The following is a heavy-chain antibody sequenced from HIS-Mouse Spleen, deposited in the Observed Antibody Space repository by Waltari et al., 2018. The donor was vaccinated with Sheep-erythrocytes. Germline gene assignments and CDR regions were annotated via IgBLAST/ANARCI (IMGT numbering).Heavy chain of an antibody. Sequence: QVQLVESGGGVVQPGRSLRLSCAASGFTFSSYGMHWVRQAPGKGLEWVAVISYDGSNKYYADSVKGRFTISRDKSKNTLYLQMNSLRAEDTAVYYCAKVRTVNYWYFDLWGRGTLVTVSS. CDR3: AKVRTVNYWYFDL. D-gene: IGHD1-1*01. CDR2: ISYDGSNK. J-gene: IGHJ2*01. V-gene: IGHV3-30*18. CDR1: GFTFSSYG.